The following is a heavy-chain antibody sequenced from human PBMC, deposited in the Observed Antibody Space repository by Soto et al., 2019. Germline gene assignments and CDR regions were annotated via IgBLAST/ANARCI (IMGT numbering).Heavy chain of an antibody. J-gene: IGHJ4*02. CDR1: GFTFSSYA. CDR3: ARDPSDYGDYGFDY. CDR2: ISYDGSNK. V-gene: IGHV3-30-3*01. Sequence: QVQLVESGGGVVQPGRSLRLSCAASGFTFSSYAMHWVRQAPGKGLEWVAVISYDGSNKYYADSVKGRFTISRDNSKNTLYLQMNSLRAEDTAVYYCARDPSDYGDYGFDYWGQGTLVTVSS. D-gene: IGHD4-17*01.